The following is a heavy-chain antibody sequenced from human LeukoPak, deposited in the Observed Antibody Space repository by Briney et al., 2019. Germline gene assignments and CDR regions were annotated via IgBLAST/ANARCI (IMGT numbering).Heavy chain of an antibody. J-gene: IGHJ5*02. V-gene: IGHV4-61*01. D-gene: IGHD3-10*01. CDR1: GGSVSSGSYY. Sequence: SETLSLTCTVSGGSVSSGSYYWSWIRQPPGKGLEWIGYIYYSGSTNYNPSLKSRVTISVDTSKNQFSLKLSSVTAADTAVYYCARGLWFGELLGDWFDPWGQGTLVTVSS. CDR2: IYYSGST. CDR3: ARGLWFGELLGDWFDP.